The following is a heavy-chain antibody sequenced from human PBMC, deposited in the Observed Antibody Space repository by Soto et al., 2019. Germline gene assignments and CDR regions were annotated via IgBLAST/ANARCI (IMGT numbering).Heavy chain of an antibody. Sequence: QPGGSLRLSCAASGFTFSSYWMSWVRQAPGKGLEWVANIKQDGSEKYYVDSVKGRFTISRDNAKNSLYLQMNSLRAEDTAVYYCARDDSIPYFYYYGMDVWGQGTTVTVSS. CDR3: ARDDSIPYFYYYGMDV. CDR1: GFTFSSYW. J-gene: IGHJ6*02. V-gene: IGHV3-7*03. CDR2: IKQDGSEK. D-gene: IGHD3-9*01.